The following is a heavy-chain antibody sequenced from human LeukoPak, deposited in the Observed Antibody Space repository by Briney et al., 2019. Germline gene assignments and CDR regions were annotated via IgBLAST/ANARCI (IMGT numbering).Heavy chain of an antibody. J-gene: IGHJ4*02. V-gene: IGHV4-4*07. CDR2: IYTSGST. CDR1: GGSISSYY. Sequence: PSETLSLTCTVSGGSISSYYWSWIRQPAGKGLEWIWRIYTSGSTNYNPSLKSRVTMSVDTSKNQFSLKLSSVTAADTAVYYCARDQYYYGSGSYGLDYWGQGTLVTVSS. CDR3: ARDQYYYGSGSYGLDY. D-gene: IGHD3-10*01.